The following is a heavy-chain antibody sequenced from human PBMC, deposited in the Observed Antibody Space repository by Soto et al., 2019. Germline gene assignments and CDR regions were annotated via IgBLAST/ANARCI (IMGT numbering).Heavy chain of an antibody. CDR2: IYYSGST. CDR1: GGSIVSYY. CDR3: ARDRRYNWNDPNAFDI. V-gene: IGHV4-59*13. Sequence: SETLSPACTAQGGSIVSYYCTWVGQPPGKGLEWIGYIYYSGSTNYNPSLKSRVTISVDTSKNQFSLKLSSVTAADTAVYYCARDRRYNWNDPNAFDIWGQGTMVS. J-gene: IGHJ3*02. D-gene: IGHD1-1*01.